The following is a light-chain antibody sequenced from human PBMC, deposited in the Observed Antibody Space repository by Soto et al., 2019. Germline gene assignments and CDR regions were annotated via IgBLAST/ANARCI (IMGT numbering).Light chain of an antibody. J-gene: IGKJ5*01. CDR2: AAT. CDR3: QQLNSYPIT. V-gene: IGKV1-39*01. Sequence: DVQMSRSPSSLSASVGYGVTITCLASQSISSYLNWYQHKPGKAPNLLNYAATTLQSGVPSRFSGSGSGTDFTLTISSLQPEDVATYYCQQLNSYPITFGQGTRLEIK. CDR1: QSISSY.